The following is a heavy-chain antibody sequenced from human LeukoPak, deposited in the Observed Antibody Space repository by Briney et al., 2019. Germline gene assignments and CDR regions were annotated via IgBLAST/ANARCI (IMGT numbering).Heavy chain of an antibody. V-gene: IGHV4-59*01. D-gene: IGHD2-2*01. Sequence: KPSETLSLTCTVSGGSISSYYWSWIRQPPGKGLEWIGYIYYSGSTNYNPSLKSRVTISVDTSKNQFSLKLSSVTAADTAVYYCARARYCSSTSCHKAGILATDFDYWGQGTLVTVSS. CDR3: ARARYCSSTSCHKAGILATDFDY. CDR2: IYYSGST. J-gene: IGHJ4*02. CDR1: GGSISSYY.